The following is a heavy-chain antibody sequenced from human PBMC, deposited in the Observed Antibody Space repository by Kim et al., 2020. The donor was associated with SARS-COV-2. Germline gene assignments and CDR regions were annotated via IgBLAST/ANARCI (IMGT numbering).Heavy chain of an antibody. V-gene: IGHV4-39*01. D-gene: IGHD1-26*01. Sequence: SETLSLTCTVSGGSISSSSYYWGWIRQPPGKGLEWIGSIYYSGSTYYNPSLKSRVTISVDTSKNQFSLKLSSVTAADTAVYYCARPRGGSYYYYYYYGMDVWGQGTTVTVSS. CDR3: ARPRGGSYYYYYYYGMDV. CDR2: IYYSGST. CDR1: GGSISSSSYY. J-gene: IGHJ6*02.